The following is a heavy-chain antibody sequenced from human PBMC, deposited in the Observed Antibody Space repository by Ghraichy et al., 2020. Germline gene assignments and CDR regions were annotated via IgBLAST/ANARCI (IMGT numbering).Heavy chain of an antibody. Sequence: GGSRRRAGEAEGFTFSSYAMHWVRQAPGKGLEWVAVISYDGSNKYYADSVKGRFTISRDNSKNTLYLQMNSLRAEDTAVYYCARGGSHVGYFDYWGQGTLVTVSS. CDR1: GFTFSSYA. V-gene: IGHV3-30*04. J-gene: IGHJ4*02. D-gene: IGHD5-12*01. CDR2: ISYDGSNK. CDR3: ARGGSHVGYFDY.